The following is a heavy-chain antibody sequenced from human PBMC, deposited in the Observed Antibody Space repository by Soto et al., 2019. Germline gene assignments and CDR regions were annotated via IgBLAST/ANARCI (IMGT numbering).Heavy chain of an antibody. CDR2: IYXNAXKX. V-gene: IGHV3-30*03. Sequence: ESVGGVVLPGRSLKLSCAASGFPFNSYVMHWVRQAPGKGLEWVASIYXNAXKXXXXXXXXXXFTIXRDNSXKXXXXQMXXXXXXXXXXXXXXNILTGPTDYWGQGTLVTVSS. J-gene: IGHJ4*02. CDR3: XNILTGPTDY. CDR1: GFPFNSYV. D-gene: IGHD1-20*01.